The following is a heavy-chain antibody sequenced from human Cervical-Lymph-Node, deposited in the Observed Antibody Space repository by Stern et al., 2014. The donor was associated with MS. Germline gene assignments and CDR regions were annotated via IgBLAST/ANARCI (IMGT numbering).Heavy chain of an antibody. CDR3: ARGRGIALRPDY. D-gene: IGHD6-13*01. CDR2: IYPGDSET. CDR1: GYSLTNTW. V-gene: IGHV5-51*04. Sequence: VQLVQSGAELKKPGESLRISCKGSGYSLTNTWIGWVRQMPGKGLECMGIIYPGDSETRYSPSFQGQVTISADKPINTAYLQWSSLKASDTAMYYCARGRGIALRPDYWGQGTLVTVSS. J-gene: IGHJ4*02.